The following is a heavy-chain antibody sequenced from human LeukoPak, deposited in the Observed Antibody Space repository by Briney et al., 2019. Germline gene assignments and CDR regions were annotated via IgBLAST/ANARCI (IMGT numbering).Heavy chain of an antibody. J-gene: IGHJ4*02. CDR3: ANTRGVVIV. CDR1: GGSFSGYY. Sequence: PSETLSLTCAVYGGSFSGYYWSWIRQPPGRGLEWIGEINHSGSTNYNPSLKSRVTISVDTSKDQFSLKLSSVTAADTAVYYCANTRGVVIVWSQGTLVTVSS. CDR2: INHSGST. V-gene: IGHV4-34*01. D-gene: IGHD3-3*01.